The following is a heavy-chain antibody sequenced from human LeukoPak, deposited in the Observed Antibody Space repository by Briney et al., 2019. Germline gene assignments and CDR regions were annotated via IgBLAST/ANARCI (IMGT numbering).Heavy chain of an antibody. CDR2: ISYDGSNK. D-gene: IGHD3-10*01. J-gene: IGHJ4*02. Sequence: GGPLRLSCAASGFTFSSYGMHWVRQAPGKGLEWVAVISYDGSNKFYADSVKGRFTISRDDSGNSLYLQMNSLRVEDTAVYYCARLPELPGFGDYWGQGTLVTVSS. V-gene: IGHV3-30*03. CDR3: ARLPELPGFGDY. CDR1: GFTFSSYG.